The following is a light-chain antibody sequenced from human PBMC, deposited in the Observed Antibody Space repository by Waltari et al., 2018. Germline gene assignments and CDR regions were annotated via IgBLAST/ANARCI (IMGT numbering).Light chain of an antibody. CDR1: STNVGTYKY. Sequence: QSALTQPRSVSGSPGQSVTVSCTGTSTNVGTYKYISWYQHHPGRPPKLLIFDANKRPSGVPDRFSGSKSDNTASLTISGLRPEDEAYYYCCSSVVSYTVVFGGGTKVTVL. CDR2: DAN. V-gene: IGLV2-11*01. J-gene: IGLJ2*01. CDR3: CSSVVSYTVV.